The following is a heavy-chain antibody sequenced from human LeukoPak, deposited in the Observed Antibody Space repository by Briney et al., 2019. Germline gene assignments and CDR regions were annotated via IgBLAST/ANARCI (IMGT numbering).Heavy chain of an antibody. J-gene: IGHJ3*02. V-gene: IGHV4-39*01. D-gene: IGHD3-22*01. CDR3: ARAYYYASSAFDI. CDR1: GGSISSNTYY. CDR2: IYYGGST. Sequence: PSETLSLTCTVSGGSISSNTYYWDWIRQPPGKGLECIGSIYYGGSTYYNPSLNSRVIISVDTSKNQFSLKLSSVTAADTAVYYCARAYYYASSAFDIWGQGTMVTVSS.